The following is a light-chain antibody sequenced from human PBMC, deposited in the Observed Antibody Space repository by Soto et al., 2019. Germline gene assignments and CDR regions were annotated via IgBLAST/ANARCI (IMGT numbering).Light chain of an antibody. CDR1: QRISSS. J-gene: IGKJ1*01. V-gene: IGKV3-15*01. Sequence: EIVMTQSPATLSVSPGERASLSCRASQRISSSLAWYQQKDGQAPRLLIYGASTRATGIPARFSGSGSGTEFTLTISSLQSEDFAVYYGQQYNNWPTWTVGQGTKVDIK. CDR2: GAS. CDR3: QQYNNWPTWT.